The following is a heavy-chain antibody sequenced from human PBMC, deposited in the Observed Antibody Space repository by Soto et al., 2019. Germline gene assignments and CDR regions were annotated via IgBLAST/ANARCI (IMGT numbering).Heavy chain of an antibody. CDR2: IYYSGST. J-gene: IGHJ4*02. CDR1: GGSISSGDYY. V-gene: IGHV4-30-4*01. CDR3: ARGVYYYDSSGYYSFDY. Sequence: PSETLSLTCTVSGGSISSGDYYWSWIRQPPGKGLEWIGYIYYSGSTYYNPSLKSRVTISVDTSKNQFSLKLSSVTAADTAVYYCARGVYYYDSSGYYSFDYWGQGTLVTVSS. D-gene: IGHD3-22*01.